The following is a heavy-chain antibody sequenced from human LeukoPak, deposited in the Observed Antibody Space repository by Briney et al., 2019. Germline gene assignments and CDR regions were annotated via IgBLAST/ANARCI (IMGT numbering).Heavy chain of an antibody. D-gene: IGHD6-13*01. Sequence: GGSLRLSCAASGFTFSSYSMNWVRQAPGKGLEWVSYISSSSNTIYYADSVKGRFTISRDNAKNSLFLQMSSLRVEDTAVYYCARDTDSRNWNGLFDHWGQGTLVTVSS. CDR3: ARDTDSRNWNGLFDH. CDR1: GFTFSSYS. J-gene: IGHJ4*02. CDR2: ISSSSNTI. V-gene: IGHV3-48*04.